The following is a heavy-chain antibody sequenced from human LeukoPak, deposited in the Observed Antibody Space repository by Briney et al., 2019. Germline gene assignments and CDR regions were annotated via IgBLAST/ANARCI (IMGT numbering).Heavy chain of an antibody. CDR1: GYTFTSYG. V-gene: IGHV1-18*01. CDR2: ISAYNGNT. J-gene: IGHJ5*02. D-gene: IGHD1-26*01. Sequence: ASVKVSCTASGYTFTSYGISWVRQAPGQGLEWMGWISAYNGNTNYAQKLQGRVTVTTDTSTSTAYMELRSLRSDDTAVYYCARGHPRQNFVGATSYNWFDPWGQGTLVTVSS. CDR3: ARGHPRQNFVGATSYNWFDP.